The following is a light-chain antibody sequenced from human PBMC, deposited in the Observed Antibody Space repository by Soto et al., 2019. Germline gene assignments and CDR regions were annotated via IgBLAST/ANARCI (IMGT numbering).Light chain of an antibody. CDR3: SSSTTSSTLV. Sequence: QSALTQPASVSGSPGQSITISCTGTSSDVGVYNSVAWYQHNPGKAPKLIIYDVSNRPSGVSSRFSGSKSGNTASLSISGLQDEDEADYYCSSSTTSSTLVFGTGTKLTVL. CDR2: DVS. J-gene: IGLJ1*01. V-gene: IGLV2-14*01. CDR1: SSDVGVYNS.